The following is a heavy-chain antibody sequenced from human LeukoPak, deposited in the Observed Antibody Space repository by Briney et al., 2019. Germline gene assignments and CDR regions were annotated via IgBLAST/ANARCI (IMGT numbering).Heavy chain of an antibody. J-gene: IGHJ5*02. CDR2: IFYSGT. CDR1: GGSISSYY. V-gene: IGHV4-59*08. CDR3: ARSGEITVAGTEYNWFDP. D-gene: IGHD6-13*01. Sequence: SETLSLTCTVSGGSISSYYWSWIRQPPGKGLEWIGYIFYSGTNYNPSLKSRVTISEDTSKNQFSLKLSSVTAADTAVYYCARSGEITVAGTEYNWFDPWGQRTLVTVSS.